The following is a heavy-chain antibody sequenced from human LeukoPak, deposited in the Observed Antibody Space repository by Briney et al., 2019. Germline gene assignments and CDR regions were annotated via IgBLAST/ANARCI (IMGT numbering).Heavy chain of an antibody. CDR2: INHSGST. D-gene: IGHD3-10*01. J-gene: IGHJ6*03. CDR1: GGSFSGYY. V-gene: IGHV4-34*01. Sequence: PSETLSLTCAVYGGSFSGYYWSWIRQPPGKGLEWIGEINHSGSTNYNPSLKSRVTISVDTSKHQFSLKLSSVTAADTAVYYCASRPYYGSGSLMDVWGKGTTVTVSS. CDR3: ASRPYYGSGSLMDV.